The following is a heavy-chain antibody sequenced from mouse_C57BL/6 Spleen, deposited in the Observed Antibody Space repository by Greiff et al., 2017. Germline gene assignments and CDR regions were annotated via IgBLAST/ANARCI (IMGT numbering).Heavy chain of an antibody. CDR2: INPSNGGT. J-gene: IGHJ4*01. D-gene: IGHD2-2*01. V-gene: IGHV1-53*01. CDR3: ARYGFQYYYAMDY. CDR1: GYTFTSYW. Sequence: QVQLQQPGTELVKPGASVKLSCKASGYTFTSYWMHWVKQRPGQGLAWIGNINPSNGGTNYNEKFKSKATLTVDKSSSTAYMQLSSLTSEDSAVYYCARYGFQYYYAMDYWGQGTSVTVSS.